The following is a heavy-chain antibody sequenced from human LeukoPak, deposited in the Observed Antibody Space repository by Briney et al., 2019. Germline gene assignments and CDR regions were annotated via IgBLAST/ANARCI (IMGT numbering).Heavy chain of an antibody. CDR1: GFTLTTFY. D-gene: IGHD3-22*01. Sequence: GGSLRLSCAASGFTLTTFYMTWVRQTPGKGLEWVANIKPDGSEENYVDSVKGRFTISRDNAKNSLYLQMSGLRFEDTAVYYCARDIYYDSSGYAFDYWGQGTLVTVSS. J-gene: IGHJ4*02. CDR2: IKPDGSEE. CDR3: ARDIYYDSSGYAFDY. V-gene: IGHV3-7*01.